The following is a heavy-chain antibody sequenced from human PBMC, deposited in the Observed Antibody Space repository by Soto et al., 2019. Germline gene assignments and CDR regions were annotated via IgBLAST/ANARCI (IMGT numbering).Heavy chain of an antibody. CDR3: AGGTGWLTEL. V-gene: IGHV3-7*01. J-gene: IGHJ4*02. CDR2: IERDGSEK. D-gene: IGHD6-19*01. CDR1: GLTFSRNW. Sequence: EVHLVESGGGLVQPGGSLRLSCVDSGLTFSRNWMNWVRQAPGKGLEWVAIIERDGSEKLYVDSVKGRFTISRDNTKKSLFLQMDSLRVEDTAVYYCAGGTGWLTELWGQGTLVTVAS.